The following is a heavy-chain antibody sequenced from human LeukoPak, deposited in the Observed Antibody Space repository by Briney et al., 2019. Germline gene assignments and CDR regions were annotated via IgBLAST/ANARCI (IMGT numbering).Heavy chain of an antibody. Sequence: GGSLRLSCAASGFIFSSYAMSWVRQAPGKGLEWVSTISDTGGYTYYADSVKGRFTISRDNSKNTLYLQMESLRAEDTAVFYCEMSGSGSWNYFDYWGQGTLVTVSS. V-gene: IGHV3-23*01. CDR3: EMSGSGSWNYFDY. J-gene: IGHJ4*02. D-gene: IGHD3-10*01. CDR1: GFIFSSYA. CDR2: ISDTGGYT.